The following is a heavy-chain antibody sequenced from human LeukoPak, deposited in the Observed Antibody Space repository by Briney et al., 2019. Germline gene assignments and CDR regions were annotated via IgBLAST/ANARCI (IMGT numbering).Heavy chain of an antibody. CDR3: ARDDFTYYGFWSGYSYAGYFQQ. CDR1: GYTFTSYG. D-gene: IGHD3-3*01. J-gene: IGHJ1*01. V-gene: IGHV1-18*01. CDR2: ISAYNGNT. Sequence: ASVKVSCKASGYTFTSYGISWVRQAPGQGLEWMGWISAYNGNTNYAQKLQGRVTMTTDTSTSTAYMELRSLRCEDTAVYYCARDDFTYYGFWSGYSYAGYFQQWGQGTLVTVSS.